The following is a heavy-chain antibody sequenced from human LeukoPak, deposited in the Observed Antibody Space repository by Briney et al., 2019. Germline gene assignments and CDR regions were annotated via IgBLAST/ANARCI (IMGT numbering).Heavy chain of an antibody. CDR3: ARSYIAASGRDAFDI. D-gene: IGHD6-13*01. CDR1: GGSISSYY. J-gene: IGHJ3*02. Sequence: SETLSLTCTVSGGSISSYYWSWIRQPPGKGLEWIGYIYYSGSTKYNPSLKSRVTISVDTSKNQFSLKLSSVTAADTAIYYCARSYIAASGRDAFDIWGQGTMVTVSS. V-gene: IGHV4-59*01. CDR2: IYYSGST.